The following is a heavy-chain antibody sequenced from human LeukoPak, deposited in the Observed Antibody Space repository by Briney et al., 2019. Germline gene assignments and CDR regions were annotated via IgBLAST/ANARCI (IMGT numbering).Heavy chain of an antibody. V-gene: IGHV3-23*01. CDR1: GFFFSDSA. CDR2: TTGLGDNT. CDR3: PSDVTESVGASAD. J-gene: IGHJ4*02. D-gene: IGHD1-26*01. Sequence: LPGGSLRLSCAASGFFFSDSAMAWVRQAPGKGLEWVSTTTGLGDNTHYADSVKGRFTFSRDNSKNTLYLQMNNLGVDDTAVYYCPSDVTESVGASADWGKGTLVTVSS.